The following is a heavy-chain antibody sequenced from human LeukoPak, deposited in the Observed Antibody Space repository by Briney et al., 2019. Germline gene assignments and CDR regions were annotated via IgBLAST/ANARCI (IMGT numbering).Heavy chain of an antibody. V-gene: IGHV3-21*01. CDR3: ARDLITMVRGAISRDAFDI. J-gene: IGHJ3*02. D-gene: IGHD3-10*01. CDR1: GFTFSSYS. CDR2: ISSSSSYI. Sequence: PGGSLRLSCAASGFTFSSYSMNWVRQAPGKGLEWVSSISSSSSYIYYADSVKGRFTISRDNAKNSLYLQMNSLRAEDTAVYYCARDLITMVRGAISRDAFDIWGQGTMVTVSS.